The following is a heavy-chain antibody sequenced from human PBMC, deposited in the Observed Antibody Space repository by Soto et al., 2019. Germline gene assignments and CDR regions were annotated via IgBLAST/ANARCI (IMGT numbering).Heavy chain of an antibody. CDR1: GGSISSGGYY. CDR3: ARDRWELLGSNWFDP. Sequence: PSETLSLTCTVSGGSISSGGYYWSWIRQHPGKGLEWIGYIYYSGSTYYNPSLKSRVTISVDTSKNQFSLKLSSVTAADTAVYYCARDRWELLGSNWFDPWRQRTLVTVTS. D-gene: IGHD1-26*01. V-gene: IGHV4-31*03. CDR2: IYYSGST. J-gene: IGHJ5*02.